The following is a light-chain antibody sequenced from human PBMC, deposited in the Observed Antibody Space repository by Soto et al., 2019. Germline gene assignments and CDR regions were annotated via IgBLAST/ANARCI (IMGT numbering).Light chain of an antibody. V-gene: IGLV2-14*01. CDR2: DVS. CDR3: SSYTSSSTRV. Sequence: QSVLTQSASVSGSPGQSITIYCTGTSSDVGGYNYVSWYQQHPGKAPKLMIYDVSNRPSGVSNRFSGSKSGNTASLTISGLQAEDEADYYCSSYTSSSTRVFGTGTKVTVL. J-gene: IGLJ1*01. CDR1: SSDVGGYNY.